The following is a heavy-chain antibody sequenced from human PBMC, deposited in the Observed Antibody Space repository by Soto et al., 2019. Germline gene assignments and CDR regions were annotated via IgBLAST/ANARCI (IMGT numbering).Heavy chain of an antibody. CDR3: ARRPFIAARIFDY. V-gene: IGHV5-51*01. D-gene: IGHD6-6*01. CDR2: IYPGDSDT. J-gene: IGHJ4*02. Sequence: GESLKISCKGSGYSFTSYWIGWVRQMPGKGLEWMGIIYPGDSDTRYSPSFQGQVTISADKSISTAYLQWSSLKAPDTAMYYCARRPFIAARIFDYWGQGTLVTVSS. CDR1: GYSFTSYW.